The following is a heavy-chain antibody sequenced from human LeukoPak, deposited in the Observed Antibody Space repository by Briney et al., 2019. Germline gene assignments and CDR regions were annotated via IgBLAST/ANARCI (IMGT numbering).Heavy chain of an antibody. D-gene: IGHD6-19*01. V-gene: IGHV1-2*02. CDR1: GYTFTGYY. CDR2: INPKSGDT. Sequence: ASVKVSCKASGYTFTGYYMHWVRQAPGQGLEWMGWINPKSGDTNYAQKFQGRVTMTRDTSISTAYMELSRRRSDDTAVYYCARDPVAGPPAFDYWGQGTLVTVTS. CDR3: ARDPVAGPPAFDY. J-gene: IGHJ4*02.